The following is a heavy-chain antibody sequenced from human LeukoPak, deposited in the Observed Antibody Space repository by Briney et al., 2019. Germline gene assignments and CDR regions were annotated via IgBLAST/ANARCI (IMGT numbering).Heavy chain of an antibody. Sequence: GGSLRLSCAASGFTFSHYSMMWVRLAPGKGLEWVAGIIGSGTYTHYADSVKGRFSITRDNAKNSLYLQMNNLRVEDTAVYYCAREEVKSFDNWGQGTLVTVSS. CDR1: GFTFSHYS. J-gene: IGHJ5*02. CDR3: AREEVKSFDN. V-gene: IGHV3-21*04. CDR2: IIGSGTYT.